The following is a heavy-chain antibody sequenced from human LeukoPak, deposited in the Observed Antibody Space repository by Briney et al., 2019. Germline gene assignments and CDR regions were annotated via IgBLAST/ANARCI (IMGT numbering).Heavy chain of an antibody. J-gene: IGHJ5*02. D-gene: IGHD3-3*01. V-gene: IGHV4-39*07. CDR2: IYYSGST. CDR3: AREKRFLEWSYNWFDP. Sequence: SETLSLTCTVSGGSISSSSYYWGWIRQPPGKGLEWIGSIYYSGSTYYNPSLKSRVTISVDTSKNQFSLKLSSVTAADTAVYYCAREKRFLEWSYNWFDPWGQGTLVTVSS. CDR1: GGSISSSSYY.